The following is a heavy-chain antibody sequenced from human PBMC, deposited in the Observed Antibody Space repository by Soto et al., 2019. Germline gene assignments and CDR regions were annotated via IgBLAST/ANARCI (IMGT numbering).Heavy chain of an antibody. V-gene: IGHV4-59*01. Sequence: QVQLQESGPGLVKPSETLSLTCTVSGGSISSYYWSWIRQPPGKGLEWIGYIYYSGSTNYNPSLKSRVTISVDTSKNQVSLKLSSVTAADTAVYYCARGSLMGYYYGSGNSTHAFDIWGQGTMVTVSS. CDR2: IYYSGST. CDR3: ARGSLMGYYYGSGNSTHAFDI. J-gene: IGHJ3*02. D-gene: IGHD3-10*01. CDR1: GGSISSYY.